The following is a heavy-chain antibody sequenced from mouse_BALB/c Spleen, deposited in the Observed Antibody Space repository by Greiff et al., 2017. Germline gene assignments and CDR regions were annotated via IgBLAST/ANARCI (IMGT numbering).Heavy chain of an antibody. CDR2: IYPGSGST. D-gene: IGHD1-2*01. J-gene: IGHJ2*01. CDR1: GYTFTSYW. Sequence: LQQPGSELVRPGASVKLSCKASGYTFTSYWMHWVKQRPGQGLEWIGNIYPGSGSTNYDEKFKSKATLTVDTSSSTAYMQLSSLTSEDSAVYYCTRHVVLRPYFDYWGQGTTLTVSS. V-gene: IGHV1S22*01. CDR3: TRHVVLRPYFDY.